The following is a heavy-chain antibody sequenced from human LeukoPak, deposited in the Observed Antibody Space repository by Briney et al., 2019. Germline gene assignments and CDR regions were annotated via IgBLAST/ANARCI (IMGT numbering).Heavy chain of an antibody. J-gene: IGHJ4*02. CDR2: LYSGGTT. CDR1: GFTVSSKY. CDR3: ARDDILTGYYAY. Sequence: GGSLRLSCAASGFTVSSKYMSWVRQAPGKGLEWVSILYSGGTTSYADSVKGRFTISRDNSKNSLYLQMNSLRAEDTAVYYCARDDILTGYYAYWGQGTLVTVSS. D-gene: IGHD3-9*01. V-gene: IGHV3-66*01.